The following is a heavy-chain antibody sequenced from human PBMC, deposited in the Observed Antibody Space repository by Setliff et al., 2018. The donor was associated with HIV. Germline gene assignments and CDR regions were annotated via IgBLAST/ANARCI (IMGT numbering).Heavy chain of an antibody. J-gene: IGHJ3*01. V-gene: IGHV1-18*01. CDR3: ARGGEERNMITGALDV. CDR1: GYSFTNYG. D-gene: IGHD3-16*01. Sequence: WASVKVSCKASGYSFTNYGISWVRQAPGQGLEWMGWISSYNDNTNYALNLQGRVTMTTDTSTSTAYMELRSLRSDDTAVYYCARGGEERNMITGALDVWGQGSLVTVSS. CDR2: ISSYNDNT.